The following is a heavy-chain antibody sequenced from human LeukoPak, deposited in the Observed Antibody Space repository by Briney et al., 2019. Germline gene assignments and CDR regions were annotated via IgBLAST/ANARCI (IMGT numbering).Heavy chain of an antibody. CDR2: ISGSGGST. J-gene: IGHJ4*02. Sequence: GGSLRLSCAASGFTFSSYAMNWVRQAPGKGLEWVSAISGSGGSTYYADSVKGRFTISRDNSKNTLYLQMNSLRAEDTAVYYCAKVEQQLVLIYWGQGTLVTVSS. CDR3: AKVEQQLVLIY. CDR1: GFTFSSYA. D-gene: IGHD6-13*01. V-gene: IGHV3-23*01.